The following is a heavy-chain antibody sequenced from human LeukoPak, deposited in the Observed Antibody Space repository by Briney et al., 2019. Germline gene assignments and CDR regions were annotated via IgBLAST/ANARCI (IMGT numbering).Heavy chain of an antibody. CDR1: GFTFSNYN. V-gene: IGHV3-23*01. Sequence: GGSLRLSCAASGFTFSNYNMNWVRQAPGKGLEWVSAISGSGGSTYYADSVKGRFTISRDNSKNTLYLQMNSLRAEDTAVYYCTKDKWIAAAGLRAYYYYGMDVWGQGTTVTVSS. CDR2: ISGSGGST. D-gene: IGHD6-13*01. J-gene: IGHJ6*02. CDR3: TKDKWIAAAGLRAYYYYGMDV.